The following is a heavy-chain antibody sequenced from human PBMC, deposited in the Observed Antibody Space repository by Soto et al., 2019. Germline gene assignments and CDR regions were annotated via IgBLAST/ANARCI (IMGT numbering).Heavy chain of an antibody. D-gene: IGHD5-18*01. V-gene: IGHV1-2*02. J-gene: IGHJ4*02. Sequence: QVQLVQSGAEGKKPGASVKVSCKASGYTFTGYYMHWVRQAPGQGLEWMGWINPNSGGTNYAQKFQGRVTMTRDTSISTAYMELSRLRSDDTAVYYCARGRYSYGPTKSYSFDYWGQGTLVTVSS. CDR3: ARGRYSYGPTKSYSFDY. CDR1: GYTFTGYY. CDR2: INPNSGGT.